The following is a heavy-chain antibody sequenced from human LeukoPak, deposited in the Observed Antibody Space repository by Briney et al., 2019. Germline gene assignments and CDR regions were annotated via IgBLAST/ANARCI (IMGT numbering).Heavy chain of an antibody. CDR3: ARGPVLVGARKLDY. D-gene: IGHD1-26*01. J-gene: IGHJ4*02. CDR2: INPNSGGT. Sequence: ASVKVSCKASGCTFTGYYMHWVRQAPGQGLEWMGWINPNSGGTNYAQKFQGRVTMTRDTSISTAYMELSRLRSDDTAVYYCARGPVLVGARKLDYWGQGTLVTVSS. CDR1: GCTFTGYY. V-gene: IGHV1-2*02.